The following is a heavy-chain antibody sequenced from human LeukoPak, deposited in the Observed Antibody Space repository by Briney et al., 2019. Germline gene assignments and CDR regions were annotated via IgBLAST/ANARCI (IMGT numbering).Heavy chain of an antibody. Sequence: GGSLRLSCAASGFTFTSYATSWVRQAPGKGLEWVSAISGGGGGTYYADSVKGRFTISRDNSKNTLYPQMNSLRAEDTAVYYCAKDRKYCGSASCPYYFDDWGQGTLVTVSS. J-gene: IGHJ4*02. CDR3: AKDRKYCGSASCPYYFDD. V-gene: IGHV3-23*01. D-gene: IGHD2-2*01. CDR2: ISGGGGGT. CDR1: GFTFTSYA.